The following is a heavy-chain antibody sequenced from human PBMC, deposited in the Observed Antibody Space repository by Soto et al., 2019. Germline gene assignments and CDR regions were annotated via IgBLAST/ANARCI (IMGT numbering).Heavy chain of an antibody. CDR2: IYTSGST. J-gene: IGHJ3*02. CDR3: ARFHCSSTSCFVVDAFEI. D-gene: IGHD2-2*01. Sequence: PSETLSLTCTVSGGSISSYYWSWIRQPAGKGLEWIGRIYTSGSTNYNPSLKSRVTMSVDTSKNQFSLKLSSVTAADTAVYYCARFHCSSTSCFVVDAFEILGQGTMVTVS. CDR1: GGSISSYY. V-gene: IGHV4-4*07.